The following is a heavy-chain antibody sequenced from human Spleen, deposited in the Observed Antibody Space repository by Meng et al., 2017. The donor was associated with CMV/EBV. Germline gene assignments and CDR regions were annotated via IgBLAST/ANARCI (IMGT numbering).Heavy chain of an antibody. CDR1: GFTFSSYA. CDR2: ISYDGSNK. Sequence: SGFTFSSYAMHWVRQAPGKGLEWVAVISYDGSNKYYADSVKGRFTISRDNSKNTLYLQMNSLRAEDTAVYYCASTCGGDCYSNWLDPWGQGTLVTVSS. CDR3: ASTCGGDCYSNWLDP. J-gene: IGHJ5*02. V-gene: IGHV3-30*04. D-gene: IGHD2-21*01.